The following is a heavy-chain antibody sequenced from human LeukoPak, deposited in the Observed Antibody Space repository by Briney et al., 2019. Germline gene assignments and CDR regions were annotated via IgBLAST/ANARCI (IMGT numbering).Heavy chain of an antibody. J-gene: IGHJ4*02. Sequence: GASVKVSCKASGHMFSNFFSSYGITWVRQAPGQGLEWMGWISPYKGNKKFAQKFQGRVTMTTDTSTSTAYMELRSLRSDDTAVYYCASGYYSGGSGYSPADYWGQGTLVTVSS. CDR3: ASGYYSGGSGYSPADY. CDR1: GHMFSNFFSSYG. D-gene: IGHD3-22*01. CDR2: ISPYKGNK. V-gene: IGHV1-18*01.